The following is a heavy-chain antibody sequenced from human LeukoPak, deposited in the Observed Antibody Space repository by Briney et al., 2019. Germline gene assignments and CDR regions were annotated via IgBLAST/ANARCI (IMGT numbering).Heavy chain of an antibody. CDR1: GGSISSGGYY. CDR2: IYYSGST. J-gene: IGHJ4*02. Sequence: PSETLSLTCTVSGGSISSGGYYWSWIRQHPGKGLEWIGYIYYSGSTYYNPSLKSRVTISVDTSKNQFSLKLSSVTAADTAVYYCARVEMVAARPGFFDYWGQGTLVTVSS. CDR3: ARVEMVAARPGFFDY. V-gene: IGHV4-31*03. D-gene: IGHD6-6*01.